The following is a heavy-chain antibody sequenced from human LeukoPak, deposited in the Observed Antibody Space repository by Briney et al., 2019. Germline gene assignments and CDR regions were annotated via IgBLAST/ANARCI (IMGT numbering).Heavy chain of an antibody. CDR3: AREGGNVGFFDY. D-gene: IGHD4-23*01. J-gene: IGHJ4*02. V-gene: IGHV3-11*01. CDR2: ISSRGTTM. CDR1: GFTFSDYY. Sequence: GGSLRLSCAVSGFTFSDYYMNWIRQAPGKGLEWVSYISSRGTTMNYADSVKGRFTISRDNAENSLYLQMNSLRAEDTAVYYCAREGGNVGFFDYWGQGTLVTVSS.